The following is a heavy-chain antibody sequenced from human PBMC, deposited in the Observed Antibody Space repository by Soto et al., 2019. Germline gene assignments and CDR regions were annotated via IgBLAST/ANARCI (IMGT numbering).Heavy chain of an antibody. D-gene: IGHD5-18*01. CDR3: ARDNTYGFDY. V-gene: IGHV4-31*03. CDR2: IYYTGNT. Sequence: SETLSLTCNVSGGAISDGGDYWSWIRQHPGKGLEWIGYIYYTGNTHYNPSLESRVTISVDTYKNQFSLKVRSVTAADTAGYYCARDNTYGFDYWGQGTLVTVSS. J-gene: IGHJ4*02. CDR1: GGAISDGGDY.